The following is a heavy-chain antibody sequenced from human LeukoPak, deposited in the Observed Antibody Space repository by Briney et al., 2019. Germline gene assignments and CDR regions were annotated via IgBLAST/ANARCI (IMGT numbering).Heavy chain of an antibody. CDR2: IYSSGNT. J-gene: IGHJ4*02. Sequence: SQTLSLTCAISGDTVSSNTAGWSWIRQPAGEGLEWIGRIYSSGNTNYNPSLKSRITMSIDTSKNQFSLKLNSVTAADTALYYCAKSLARGISIPSDSWGQGTLVTVSS. CDR1: GDTVSSNT. V-gene: IGHV4-4*07. D-gene: IGHD3-10*01. CDR3: AKSLARGISIPSDS.